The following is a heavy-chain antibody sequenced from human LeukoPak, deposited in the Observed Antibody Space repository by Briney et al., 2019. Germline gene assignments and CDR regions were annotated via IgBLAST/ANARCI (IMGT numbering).Heavy chain of an antibody. CDR1: GFTFSSYW. Sequence: GGSRRLSCAASGFTFSSYWMSWVRQAPEKGMEWVANIKQDGSEKYYVDSVKGRFTISRDNAKNSLYLQMNSLRAEDTAVYYCASLYASAHFDYWGQGTLVTVSS. CDR3: ASLYASAHFDY. CDR2: IKQDGSEK. D-gene: IGHD4-17*01. J-gene: IGHJ4*02. V-gene: IGHV3-7*01.